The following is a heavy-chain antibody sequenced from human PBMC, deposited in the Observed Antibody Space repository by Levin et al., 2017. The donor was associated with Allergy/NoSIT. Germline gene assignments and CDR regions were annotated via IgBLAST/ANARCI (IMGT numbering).Heavy chain of an antibody. V-gene: IGHV3-74*01. J-gene: IGHJ4*02. D-gene: IGHD3-10*01. CDR2: INSDGSST. CDR1: GFTFSSYW. CDR3: ARGRGSGSSDY. Sequence: GGSLRLSCAASGFTFSSYWMHWVRQAPGKGLVWVSRINSDGSSTNYADSVKGRFTISRDNAKNTLYLQMNSLRAEDAAVYYCARGRGSGSSDYWGQGTLVTVSS.